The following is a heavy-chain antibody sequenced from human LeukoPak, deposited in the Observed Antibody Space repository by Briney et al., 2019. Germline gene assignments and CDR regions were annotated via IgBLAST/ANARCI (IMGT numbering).Heavy chain of an antibody. CDR2: ISGSGGST. J-gene: IGHJ4*02. D-gene: IGHD2-2*01. Sequence: GGSLRLSCAASGFTFSSYAMSWVRQAPGTGLEWVSGISGSGGSTYYADSVKGRFTISRDNSKNTLYLQMNSLRAEDTAVYYCAKVSDIVVVPAARFDYWGQGTLVTVSS. V-gene: IGHV3-23*01. CDR3: AKVSDIVVVPAARFDY. CDR1: GFTFSSYA.